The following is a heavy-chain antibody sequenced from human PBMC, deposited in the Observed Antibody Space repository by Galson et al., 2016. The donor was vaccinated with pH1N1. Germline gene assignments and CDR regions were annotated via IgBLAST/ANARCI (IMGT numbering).Heavy chain of an antibody. CDR1: GFTFSSYW. CDR2: IKQDGSEK. Sequence: SLRLSCAASGFTFSSYWMSWVRQAPGKGLEWVANIKQDGSEKYYVDSVKGRFTISRDNAKNSLYLQMNSLRAEDTAVYYCARDKGSGWKYHFDYWGQGTLVTVSS. J-gene: IGHJ4*02. CDR3: ARDKGSGWKYHFDY. V-gene: IGHV3-7*01. D-gene: IGHD6-19*01.